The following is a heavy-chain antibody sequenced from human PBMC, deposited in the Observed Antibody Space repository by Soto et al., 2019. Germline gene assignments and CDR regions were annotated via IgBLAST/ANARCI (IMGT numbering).Heavy chain of an antibody. D-gene: IGHD2-21*02. CDR3: ARADRTLVTSYGLDV. CDR1: GWSFSGLY. J-gene: IGHJ6*02. Sequence: SETLSLTCAVSGWSFSGLYWTCIRQPPGEGLEWIGEINHSGTTNFNPSLRSRLTISLDSSKNHFSLELTSMTAADAAVYYCARADRTLVTSYGLDVWGQGTTVT. CDR2: INHSGTT. V-gene: IGHV4-34*01.